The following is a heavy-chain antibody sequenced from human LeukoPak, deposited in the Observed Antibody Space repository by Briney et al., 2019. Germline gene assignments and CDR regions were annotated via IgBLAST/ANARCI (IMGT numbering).Heavy chain of an antibody. Sequence: SETLSLTCTVSGGSISSGGFYWSWIRQPPGKGLEWIGYIYHSGSTYYNTSLKSRVTISVDRSKNQFSLKLNSVTAADTAVYYCVREILYCSGGSCYRGPFDNWGQGTLVTVSA. CDR1: GGSISSGGFY. D-gene: IGHD2-15*01. CDR2: IYHSGST. J-gene: IGHJ4*02. CDR3: VREILYCSGGSCYRGPFDN. V-gene: IGHV4-30-2*01.